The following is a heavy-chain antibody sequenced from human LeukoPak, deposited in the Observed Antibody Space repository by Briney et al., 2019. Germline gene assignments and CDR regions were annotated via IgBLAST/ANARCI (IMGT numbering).Heavy chain of an antibody. J-gene: IGHJ4*02. CDR3: AKGGLTGTPTVGDYFDY. CDR1: GFTFSSYA. D-gene: IGHD1-20*01. V-gene: IGHV3-23*01. Sequence: GRPLRLSCAASGFTFSSYAMSWVRQAPGKGLEWVSAISGSGGSTYYADSVKGRFTISRDNSKNTLYLQMNSLRAEDTAVYYCAKGGLTGTPTVGDYFDYWGQGTLVTVSS. CDR2: ISGSGGST.